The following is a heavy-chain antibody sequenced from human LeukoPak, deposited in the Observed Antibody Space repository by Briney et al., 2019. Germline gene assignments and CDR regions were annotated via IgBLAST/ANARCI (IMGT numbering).Heavy chain of an antibody. CDR3: ARGHPPDYYYDSSGYYSPFDY. D-gene: IGHD3-22*01. J-gene: IGHJ4*02. CDR1: GGSFSGYY. CDR2: INHSGST. V-gene: IGHV4-34*01. Sequence: SETLSLTCAVYGGSFSGYYWSWIRQPPGKGLEWIGEINHSGSTNYNPSLKSRVTISVDTSKNQFSLKLSSVTAADTAVYYCARGHPPDYYYDSSGYYSPFDYWGQGTLVTVSS.